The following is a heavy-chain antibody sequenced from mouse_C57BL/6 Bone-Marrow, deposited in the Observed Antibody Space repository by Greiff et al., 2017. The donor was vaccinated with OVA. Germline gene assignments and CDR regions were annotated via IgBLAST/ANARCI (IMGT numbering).Heavy chain of an antibody. V-gene: IGHV1-69*01. J-gene: IGHJ2*01. CDR2: IDPSDSYT. D-gene: IGHD2-12*01. Sequence: QVQLQQPGAELVMPGASVKLSCKASGYTFTSYWMHWVKQRPGQGLEWIGEIDPSDSYTNYNQKFKGKSTLTVDKSSSTAYIQLSSLTSEDSAVYYCARGRTIDPYYFDYWGQGTTLTVSS. CDR1: GYTFTSYW. CDR3: ARGRTIDPYYFDY.